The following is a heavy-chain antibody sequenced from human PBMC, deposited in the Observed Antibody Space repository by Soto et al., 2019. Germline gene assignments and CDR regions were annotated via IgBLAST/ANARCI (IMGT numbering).Heavy chain of an antibody. V-gene: IGHV5-51*01. CDR3: AGGGVRGVITRTRDYYGMDV. D-gene: IGHD3-10*01. Sequence: PGESLKISCKASGYSFTTYWIGWVRQMPGKGLELMGIMYPGDSDTRYSPSFQGQVTISADKSISTAYLQWSSLKASDTAMYYFAGGGVRGVITRTRDYYGMDVWGQGTTVTVSS. CDR1: GYSFTTYW. CDR2: MYPGDSDT. J-gene: IGHJ6*02.